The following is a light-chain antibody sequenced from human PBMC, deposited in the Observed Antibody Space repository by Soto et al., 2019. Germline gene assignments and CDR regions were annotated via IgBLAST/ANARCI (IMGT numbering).Light chain of an antibody. Sequence: QSVLTQPPSTSGTPGQRVTISCSGSSSNIGSNTVNWYQHLPGTAPKLLIYSTNQRASVVPDRFSGSKSGTSASLAVSGLQSEDEADYYCAAWDDSLIGDVLGAGTKVIVL. J-gene: IGLJ1*01. CDR2: STN. CDR1: SSNIGSNT. V-gene: IGLV1-44*01. CDR3: AAWDDSLIGDV.